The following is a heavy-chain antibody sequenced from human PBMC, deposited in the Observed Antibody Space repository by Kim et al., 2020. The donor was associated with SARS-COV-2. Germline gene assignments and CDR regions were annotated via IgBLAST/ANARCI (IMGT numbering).Heavy chain of an antibody. CDR3: ATLAIFGVVIIDY. J-gene: IGHJ4*02. D-gene: IGHD3-3*01. V-gene: IGHV1-24*01. Sequence: YAQKFQGRVTMTEDTSTDTAYMELSSLRSEDTAVYYCATLAIFGVVIIDYWGQGTLVTVSS.